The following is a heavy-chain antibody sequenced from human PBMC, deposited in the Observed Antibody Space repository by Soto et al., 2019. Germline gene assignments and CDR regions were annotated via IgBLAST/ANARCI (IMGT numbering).Heavy chain of an antibody. D-gene: IGHD2-21*01. CDR3: ARVSRIPVKGRAV. J-gene: IGHJ6*02. CDR2: ISSGGGTI. V-gene: IGHV3-48*03. CDR1: GFTFSRFE. Sequence: GGSLRLSCAASGFTFSRFEMTWVGQAPGKGLEWVTYISSGGGTIYYADSVKGRFTISNDNTKNSRYLQMNSLSAEDTGVYYCARVSRIPVKGRAVWGQGTTVTVSS.